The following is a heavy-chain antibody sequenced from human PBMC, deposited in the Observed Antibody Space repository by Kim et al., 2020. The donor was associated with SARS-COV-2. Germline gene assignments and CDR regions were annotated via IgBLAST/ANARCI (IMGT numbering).Heavy chain of an antibody. CDR2: INIDGSST. D-gene: IGHD6-6*01. V-gene: IGHV3-74*01. Sequence: GGSLILSCAASGFTFSSYWMVWVRQAPGKGLAWVSRINIDGSSTSYADSVKGRFTISRDNAKNTVYLQMNSLRAEDTAVYYCARIFSSGFDIWGQGSMVTVSS. J-gene: IGHJ3*02. CDR1: GFTFSSYW. CDR3: ARIFSSGFDI.